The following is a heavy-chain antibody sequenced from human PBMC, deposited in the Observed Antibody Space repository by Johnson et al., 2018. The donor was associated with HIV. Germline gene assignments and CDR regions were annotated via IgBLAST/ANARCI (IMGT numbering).Heavy chain of an antibody. CDR1: GFTFSRHA. V-gene: IGHV3-30*04. CDR2: IPFDANNK. D-gene: IGHD5-24*01. CDR3: ERGSRTDGAFAE. J-gene: IGHJ3*01. Sequence: QVQLVESGGGVVQPGGSLRLSCAASGFTFSRHAMHWVRQAPGKGLEWVAVIPFDANNKHYEDSVKGRFTISRDNSKNTLYLQMNSLTTEDTSVYYCERGSRTDGAFAEWGQGTMVFVSS.